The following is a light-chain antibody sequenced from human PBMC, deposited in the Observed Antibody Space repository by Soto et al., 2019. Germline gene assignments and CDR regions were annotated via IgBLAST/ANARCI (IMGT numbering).Light chain of an antibody. J-gene: IGKJ5*01. CDR1: QRISNY. CDR3: QQRSDWPPIT. Sequence: EIVLTQSPATLSLSPGERATLSCRASQRISNYLGWYQQKPGQAPRLLIFDASNRATGVPARFSGSGSGTDFTLTISSVEPEDSAVYYCQQRSDWPPITFGQGTRLEIK. CDR2: DAS. V-gene: IGKV3-11*01.